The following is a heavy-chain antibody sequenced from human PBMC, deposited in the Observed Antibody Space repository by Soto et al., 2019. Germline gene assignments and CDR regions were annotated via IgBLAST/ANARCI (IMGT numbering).Heavy chain of an antibody. CDR3: ARGGRDGFDI. J-gene: IGHJ3*02. CDR2: VYISGST. Sequence: SETLSLTCTVSGGSISTYYWNWIQQSAGKGLEWIGRVYISGSTNYHPSLKSRVAMSVDTSNNQFSLKVTSVTAADTAVYYCARGGRDGFDIWGQGTMVTVSS. V-gene: IGHV4-4*07. CDR1: GGSISTYY.